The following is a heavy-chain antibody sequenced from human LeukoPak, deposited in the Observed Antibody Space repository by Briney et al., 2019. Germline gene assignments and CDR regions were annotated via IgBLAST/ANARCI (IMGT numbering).Heavy chain of an antibody. J-gene: IGHJ4*02. CDR2: ISNNGGYT. CDR3: ARGAYYYED. Sequence: GGSLRLSCAASGFTFSSSAMSWVRQAPGKGLEWVSAISNNGGYTYYADSVQGRFTISRDNSKSTLCLQMNSLRAEDTAVYYCARGAYYYEDWGQGTLVTVSS. CDR1: GFTFSSSA. V-gene: IGHV3-23*01. D-gene: IGHD3-22*01.